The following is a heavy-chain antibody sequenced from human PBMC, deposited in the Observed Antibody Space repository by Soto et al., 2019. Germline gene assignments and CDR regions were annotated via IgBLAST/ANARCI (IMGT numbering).Heavy chain of an antibody. CDR2: ITSSGSTT. D-gene: IGHD5-18*01. V-gene: IGHV3-11*01. CDR1: GFTFSDYY. J-gene: IGHJ4*02. Sequence: GGSLRLSCAASGFTFSDYYMSWIRLAPGKGLEWVSSITSSGSTTYYTDSVKGRSTISRDNAKNSLYLQMNSLRAEDTAVYYCARERYSYGLYYFDYWGQGTLVTVSS. CDR3: ARERYSYGLYYFDY.